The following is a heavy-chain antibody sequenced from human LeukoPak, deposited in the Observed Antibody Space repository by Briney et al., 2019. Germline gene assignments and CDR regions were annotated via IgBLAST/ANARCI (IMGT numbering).Heavy chain of an antibody. J-gene: IGHJ4*02. CDR3: ARGAHYYDSSGYYWSDY. V-gene: IGHV1-18*01. CDR1: GYTFTSYG. D-gene: IGHD3-22*01. Sequence: ASVKVSCKASGYTFTSYGISWVRHAPGQGLELMGLISAYNGNTNYAQKLQGRVTMTTDTSTSTAYMELRILRSDDTAVYYCARGAHYYDSSGYYWSDYWGQGTLVTVSS. CDR2: ISAYNGNT.